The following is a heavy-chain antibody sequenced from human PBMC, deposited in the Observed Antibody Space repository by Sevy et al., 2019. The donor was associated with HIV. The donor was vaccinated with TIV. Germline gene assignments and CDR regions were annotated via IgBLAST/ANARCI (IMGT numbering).Heavy chain of an antibody. Sequence: GGSLRLSCAASGITFSSYSMNWVRQAPGKGLEWSSYISSSSNLIYYADSVKCRFTVSRDNAKNSLYLEMNSLRVEDTAIYYCARDTSWIVASAASADFAWGQGTLVTVSS. CDR3: ARDTSWIVASAASADFA. V-gene: IGHV3-48*01. CDR1: GITFSSYS. J-gene: IGHJ5*02. D-gene: IGHD2-2*01. CDR2: ISSSSNLI.